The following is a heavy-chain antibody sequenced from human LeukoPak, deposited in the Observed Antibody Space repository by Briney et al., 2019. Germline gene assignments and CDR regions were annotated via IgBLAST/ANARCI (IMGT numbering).Heavy chain of an antibody. CDR1: GFTFSSYS. Sequence: GGSLRLSCAASGFTFSSYSMNWVRQAPGKGLEWVSSISSSSSYIYYADSVKGRFTISRDNAKNSLYLQMNSLRAEDTAVYYCARQVVVAATRGDYVSYPFDYWGQGTLVTVSS. V-gene: IGHV3-21*01. J-gene: IGHJ4*02. CDR2: ISSSSSYI. D-gene: IGHD2-15*01. CDR3: ARQVVVAATRGDYVSYPFDY.